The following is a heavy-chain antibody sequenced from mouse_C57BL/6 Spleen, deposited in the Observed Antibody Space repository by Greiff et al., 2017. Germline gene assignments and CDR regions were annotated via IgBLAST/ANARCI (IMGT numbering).Heavy chain of an antibody. Sequence: QVQLKESGPELVRPGASVKISCKAPGYTFTSHWMQWVRQRPGQGLEWIGEIFPGGGSTYSNEKFKGKATLTVDNSSSTAYMQLSSLASYDSAVYFCARSDGHGYFDYWGQGTTLTVSS. D-gene: IGHD2-3*01. CDR2: IFPGGGST. V-gene: IGHV1-56*01. CDR1: GYTFTSHW. J-gene: IGHJ2*01. CDR3: ARSDGHGYFDY.